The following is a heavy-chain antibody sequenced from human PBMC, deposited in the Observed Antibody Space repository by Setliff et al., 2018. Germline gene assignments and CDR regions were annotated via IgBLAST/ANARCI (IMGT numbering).Heavy chain of an antibody. J-gene: IGHJ4*02. CDR2: VRSKDYGRTT. CDR1: GFTFSSNN. V-gene: IGHV3-49*04. Sequence: PGGSLRLSCAASGFTFSSNNMHWVRQAPGKGLDWVGFVRSKDYGRTTEYAASGKGRFTVSRDDSKNIAYLQMNSLKTEDTAVYYCTRGPRDGYNSGLDYGGQGALVTVSS. CDR3: TRGPRDGYNSGLDY. D-gene: IGHD5-12*01.